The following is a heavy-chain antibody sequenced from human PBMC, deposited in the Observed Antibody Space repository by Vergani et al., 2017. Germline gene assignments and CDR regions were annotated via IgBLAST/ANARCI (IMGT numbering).Heavy chain of an antibody. CDR2: ISGSGGST. CDR3: ANRGALWFGVDY. Sequence: EVQLLESGGGLVQPGGSLRLSCAASGFTFSSYAMSWVRQAPGKGLEWVSAISGSGGSTYYTDSVKGRFTISRDNSKNTLYLQMNSLRAEDTAVYYCANRGALWFGVDYWGQGTLVTVSS. D-gene: IGHD3-10*01. V-gene: IGHV3-23*01. J-gene: IGHJ4*02. CDR1: GFTFSSYA.